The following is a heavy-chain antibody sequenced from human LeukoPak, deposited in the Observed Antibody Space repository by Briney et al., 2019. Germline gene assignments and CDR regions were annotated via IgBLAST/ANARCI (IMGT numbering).Heavy chain of an antibody. J-gene: IGHJ5*02. CDR1: GGSLSPYY. D-gene: IGHD2/OR15-2a*01. CDR3: ASFGRTGTKIVGGFDP. Sequence: PSETLSLTCTVSGGSLSPYYWSWIRQSPGKALEWIGNIFYSGSTYYSPSLKSRVTISLDTSRNQFSLNLSSVTAADTAVYYCASFGRTGTKIVGGFDPWGQGTLVTVSS. CDR2: IFYSGST. V-gene: IGHV4-59*12.